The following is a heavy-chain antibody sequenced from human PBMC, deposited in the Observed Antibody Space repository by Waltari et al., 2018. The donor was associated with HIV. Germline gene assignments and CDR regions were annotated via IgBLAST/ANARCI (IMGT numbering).Heavy chain of an antibody. J-gene: IGHJ4*02. D-gene: IGHD1-26*01. CDR1: GFTFSSYW. CDR2: RKQDGSEK. Sequence: EGQLVESGGGLVQPGGSLRLSCAPSGFTFSSYWMSWVRQAPGKGLECVANRKQDGSEKYYVDSVKGRFTISRDNAKNSLYLQMNSLRAEDTAVYFCARRRGSYCLDYWGQGTLVTVSS. V-gene: IGHV3-7*01. CDR3: ARRRGSYCLDY.